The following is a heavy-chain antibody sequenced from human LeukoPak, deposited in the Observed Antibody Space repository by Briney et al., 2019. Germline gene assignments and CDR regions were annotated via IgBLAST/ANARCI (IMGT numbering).Heavy chain of an antibody. Sequence: SVKVSCKASGGTFSSYAISWVRQAPGQGLEWMGGIIPIFGTANYAQKFQGRVTITADKSTSTAYMEQSSLRSEDTAVYYCARARGTAMGFQHWGQGTLVTVSS. J-gene: IGHJ1*01. V-gene: IGHV1-69*06. CDR3: ARARGTAMGFQH. D-gene: IGHD5-18*01. CDR1: GGTFSSYA. CDR2: IIPIFGTA.